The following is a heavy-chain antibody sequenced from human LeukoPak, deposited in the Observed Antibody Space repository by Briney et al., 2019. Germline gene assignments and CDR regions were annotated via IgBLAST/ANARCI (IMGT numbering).Heavy chain of an antibody. V-gene: IGHV1-46*01. CDR3: ARGNILTGYYYDAFDI. CDR2: INPSGGST. CDR1: GYTFISYY. J-gene: IGHJ3*02. D-gene: IGHD3-9*01. Sequence: ASVKVSFKASGYTFISYYLHWVRQAPGQGLEWMGIINPSGGSTDYAQKLQGRVTMTRDTSTTTVYMELSSLRSEDTAVYYCARGNILTGYYYDAFDIWGQGTLVTVSS.